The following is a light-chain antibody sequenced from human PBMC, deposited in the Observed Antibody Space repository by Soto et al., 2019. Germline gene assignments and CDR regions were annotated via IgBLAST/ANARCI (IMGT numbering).Light chain of an antibody. CDR1: SIEVGGYNY. CDR3: SSYTSSSTLYV. V-gene: IGLV2-14*01. CDR2: DVS. Sequence: QSVLTQPASVSGSPGQSITISCTGTSIEVGGYNYVSWDQQHPGKAPKLMIYDVSNRPSGVSNRFSGSKSGNTASLTISGLQAEDEADYYCSSYTSSSTLYVFGTGTKVTVL. J-gene: IGLJ1*01.